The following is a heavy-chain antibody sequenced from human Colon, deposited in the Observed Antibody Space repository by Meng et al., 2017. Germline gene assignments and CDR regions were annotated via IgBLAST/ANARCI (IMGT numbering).Heavy chain of an antibody. Sequence: QAQLRQWGAGLLKPSDTLSLPCAVHGGSFSDYYLTWIRQPPGKGLEWVGEIHPSGSTYYSPSLQSRVTITLDTSKNQFSLTLSSMTAADTAVYYCARGVDWAKSGNFWGQGTLVTVSS. CDR3: ARGVDWAKSGNF. CDR1: GGSFSDYY. V-gene: IGHV4-34*01. J-gene: IGHJ4*02. D-gene: IGHD3-9*01. CDR2: IHPSGST.